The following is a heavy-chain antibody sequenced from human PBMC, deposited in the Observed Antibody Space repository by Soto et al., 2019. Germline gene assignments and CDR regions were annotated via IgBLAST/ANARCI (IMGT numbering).Heavy chain of an antibody. CDR2: ISTRSDI. CDR1: GFTFSGYS. CDR3: AREETAWPLAFGLDV. D-gene: IGHD2-21*02. Sequence: PGGSLILSCAASGFTFSGYSMNWVRQAPGKGLEWVASISTRSDIYYADSVKGRFTISRDTAKNSVSLQMKSLRAEDTAVYYCAREETAWPLAFGLDVWGQGTTVSVSS. J-gene: IGHJ6*02. V-gene: IGHV3-21*01.